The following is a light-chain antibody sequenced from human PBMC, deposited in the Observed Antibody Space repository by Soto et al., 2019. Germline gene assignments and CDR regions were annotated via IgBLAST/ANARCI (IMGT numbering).Light chain of an antibody. CDR1: HSINDW. CDR2: DAS. J-gene: IGKJ1*01. Sequence: DNPLTQSPSSLSASVGDRVTITCRARHSINDWLAWYQQKPGKAPKLLIYDASSLESGVPSRFSGGGSGTEFSLIINALQPEDFAPYYSQQYLGFCFGQGTKGEIE. V-gene: IGKV1-5*01. CDR3: QQYLGFC.